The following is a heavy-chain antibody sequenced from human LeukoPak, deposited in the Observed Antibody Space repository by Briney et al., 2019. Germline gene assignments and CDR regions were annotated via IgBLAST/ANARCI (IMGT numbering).Heavy chain of an antibody. CDR2: INPNSGGT. J-gene: IGHJ4*02. V-gene: IGHV1-2*02. D-gene: IGHD3-16*02. Sequence: ASVKVSCKASGYTFIGYYMHWVRQAPGQGLEWMGWINPNSGGTNYAQKFQGRVTMTRDTSISTAYMELSRLRSDDTAVYYCARRYVYVWGSYRYGPNDYWGQGTLVTVSS. CDR1: GYTFIGYY. CDR3: ARRYVYVWGSYRYGPNDY.